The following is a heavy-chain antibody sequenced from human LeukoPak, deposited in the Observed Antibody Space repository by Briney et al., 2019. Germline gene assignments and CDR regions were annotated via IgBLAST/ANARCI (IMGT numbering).Heavy chain of an antibody. CDR3: ARVLLQQLWGYYYYYMDV. J-gene: IGHJ6*03. CDR1: GGTFSSYA. D-gene: IGHD6-13*01. CDR2: IIPIFGTA. Sequence: SVKVSCKASGGTFSSYAISWVRQAPGQGLEWMGGIIPIFGTANYAQKFQGRVTITADKSTSTAYLELRSLRSDDTAVYYCARVLLQQLWGYYYYYMDVWAKGTTVTISS. V-gene: IGHV1-69*06.